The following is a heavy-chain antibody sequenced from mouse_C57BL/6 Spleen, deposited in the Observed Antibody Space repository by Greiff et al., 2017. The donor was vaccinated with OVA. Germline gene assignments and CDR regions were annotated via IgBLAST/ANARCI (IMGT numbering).Heavy chain of an antibody. J-gene: IGHJ3*01. CDR3: ARSPMVTRGGAWFAY. CDR1: GYSFTDYN. V-gene: IGHV1-39*01. CDR2: INPNYGTT. D-gene: IGHD2-2*01. Sequence: EVKLVESGPELVKPGASVKISCKASGYSFTDYNMNWVKQSNGKSLEWIGVINPNYGTTSYNQKFKGKATLTVDQSSSTAYMQLNSLTSEDSAVYYCARSPMVTRGGAWFAYWGQGTLVTVSA.